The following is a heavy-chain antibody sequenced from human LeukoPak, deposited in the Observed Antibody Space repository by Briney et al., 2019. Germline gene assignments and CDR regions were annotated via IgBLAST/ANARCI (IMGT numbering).Heavy chain of an antibody. CDR1: GYTFTNYA. Sequence: ASVKVSCKASGYTFTNYAMHWVRQVPGQRLEWMGWINTGNGNTKDSQKFQGRVTITRDTSASTVYMELSSLRSEDTAVYYCARVGWFGELSDAFDIWGQGTMVTVSS. CDR2: INTGNGNT. J-gene: IGHJ3*02. V-gene: IGHV1-3*04. CDR3: ARVGWFGELSDAFDI. D-gene: IGHD3-10*01.